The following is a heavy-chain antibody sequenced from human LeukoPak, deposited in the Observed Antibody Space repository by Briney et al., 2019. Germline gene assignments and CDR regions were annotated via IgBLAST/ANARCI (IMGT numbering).Heavy chain of an antibody. J-gene: IGHJ4*02. CDR1: GFSFSSYG. CDR2: ISYDGSNK. CDR3: AKDKGGYYDSSGLHFDY. V-gene: IGHV3-33*05. Sequence: GGSLRLSCAASGFSFSSYGMHWVRQAPGKGLEWVAVISYDGSNKYYADSVKGRFTISRDNSKNTLYLQMNRLRAEDTAVYYCAKDKGGYYDSSGLHFDYWGQGTLVTVSS. D-gene: IGHD3-22*01.